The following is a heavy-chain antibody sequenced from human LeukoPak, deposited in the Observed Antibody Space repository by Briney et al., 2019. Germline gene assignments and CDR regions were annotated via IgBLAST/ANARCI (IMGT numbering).Heavy chain of an antibody. CDR1: GFTFSSYA. CDR2: ISGSGGST. CDR3: AREGTTVNYGDPFDY. D-gene: IGHD4-17*01. J-gene: IGHJ4*02. Sequence: GGSLRLSCAASGFTFSSYAMSWVRQAPGKGLEWVSAISGSGGSTYYADSVKGRFTTSRDNAKNSLYLQMNSLRAEDTAVYYCAREGTTVNYGDPFDYWGQGTLVTVSS. V-gene: IGHV3-23*01.